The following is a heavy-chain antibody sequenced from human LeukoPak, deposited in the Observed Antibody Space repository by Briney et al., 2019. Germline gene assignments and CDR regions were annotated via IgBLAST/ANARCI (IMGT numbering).Heavy chain of an antibody. Sequence: SVKVSCKASGYTFTGYYMHWVRQAPGQGLEWMGRIIPILGIANYAQKFQGRVTITADKSTSTAYMELSSLRSEDTAVYYCARDQYGMDVWGQGTTVTVSS. CDR2: IIPILGIA. CDR3: ARDQYGMDV. V-gene: IGHV1-69*04. CDR1: GYTFTGYY. J-gene: IGHJ6*02.